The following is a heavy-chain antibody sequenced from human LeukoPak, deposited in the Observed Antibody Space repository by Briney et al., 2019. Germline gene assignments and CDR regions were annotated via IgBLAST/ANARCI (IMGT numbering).Heavy chain of an antibody. J-gene: IGHJ4*02. D-gene: IGHD3-22*01. CDR1: GGSISSCSYY. V-gene: IGHV4-39*01. CDR3: ARQGYYYDSSGYYKSYYFDY. Sequence: SETLSLTCTVSGGSISSCSYYWGWIRQPPGKGLEWFRSIYYSGSTYYNPSLKGRVTISVDTSKNQFSLKLSSVTAADTAVYYCARQGYYYDSSGYYKSYYFDYWGQGTLVTVSS. CDR2: IYYSGST.